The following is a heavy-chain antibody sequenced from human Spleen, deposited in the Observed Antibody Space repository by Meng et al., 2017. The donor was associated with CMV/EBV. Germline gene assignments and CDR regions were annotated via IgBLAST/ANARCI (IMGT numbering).Heavy chain of an antibody. CDR3: ARDGRQYYDFWSGYFDQ. CDR2: ISAYNGNT. CDR1: GYTFTSYG. V-gene: IGHV1-18*01. Sequence: ASVKVSCKASGYTFTSYGISWVRQAPGQGLEWMGWISAYNGNTNYAQKLQGRVTMTTGTSTSTAYMELRSLRSDDTAVYYCARDGRQYYDFWSGYFDQWGQGTLVTVSS. J-gene: IGHJ4*02. D-gene: IGHD3-3*01.